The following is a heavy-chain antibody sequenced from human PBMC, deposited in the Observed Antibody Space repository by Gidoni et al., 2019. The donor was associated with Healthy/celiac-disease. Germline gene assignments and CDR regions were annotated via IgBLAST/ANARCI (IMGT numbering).Heavy chain of an antibody. D-gene: IGHD3-22*01. CDR2: ISYDGSNK. Sequence: QVQLVESGGGVVQPGRSLRLSCAASGFTFSSYAMHWVRQAPGKGREWVAVISYDGSNKYYADSVKGRFTISRDNSKNTLYLQMNSLRAEDTAVYYCARDLHYYDSSGYLAYWGQGTLVTVSS. CDR1: GFTFSSYA. CDR3: ARDLHYYDSSGYLAY. V-gene: IGHV3-30*04. J-gene: IGHJ4*02.